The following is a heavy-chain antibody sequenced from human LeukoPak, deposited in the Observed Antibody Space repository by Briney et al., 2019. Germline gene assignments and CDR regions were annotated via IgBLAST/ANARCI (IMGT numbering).Heavy chain of an antibody. Sequence: GGSLRLSCAASGFTFSSYWMHWVRQAPGKGLVWVSRINSDGSSTSYADSVKGRFTISRDNAKSTLYLQMNSLRAEDTAVYYCARDRQWHRHGAFDIWGQGTMVTVSS. J-gene: IGHJ3*02. D-gene: IGHD6-19*01. V-gene: IGHV3-74*01. CDR1: GFTFSSYW. CDR2: INSDGSST. CDR3: ARDRQWHRHGAFDI.